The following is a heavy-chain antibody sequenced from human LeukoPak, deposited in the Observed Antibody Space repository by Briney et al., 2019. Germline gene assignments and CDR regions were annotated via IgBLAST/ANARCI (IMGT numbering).Heavy chain of an antibody. Sequence: SVNVSCKASGGSFSSYAITWVRRAPGQGLEWMGRIIPIFGTPTYAQKFQGRVTITADMGSNTAYLELTSLTSEDTARYFCAKQGAVRQDYYMDVWGNGTTVLVSS. D-gene: IGHD3-16*01. CDR1: GGSFSSYA. V-gene: IGHV1-69*06. J-gene: IGHJ6*03. CDR3: AKQGAVRQDYYMDV. CDR2: IIPIFGTP.